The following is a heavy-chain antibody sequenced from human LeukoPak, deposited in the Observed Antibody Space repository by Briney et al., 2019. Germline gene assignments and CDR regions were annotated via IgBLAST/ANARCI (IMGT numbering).Heavy chain of an antibody. CDR1: GFTFSSYE. CDR3: ARGGIVGATDY. Sequence: GESLRLSCAASGFTFSSYEMNWVRQAPGKGLEWVSYISSSGSTIYYADSVKGRFTISRDNAKNSLYLQMNSLRAEDTAVYYCARGGIVGATDYWGQGTLVTVSS. D-gene: IGHD1-26*01. J-gene: IGHJ4*02. V-gene: IGHV3-48*03. CDR2: ISSSGSTI.